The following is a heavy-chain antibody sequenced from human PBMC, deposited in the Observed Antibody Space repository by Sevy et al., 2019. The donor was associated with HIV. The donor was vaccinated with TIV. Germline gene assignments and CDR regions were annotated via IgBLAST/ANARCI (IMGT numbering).Heavy chain of an antibody. CDR3: AHETIGGFDS. Sequence: GGSLRLSCAASGFTFSVYWMNWVRQAPGKGLEWVANIKGDGSDKHYVDSVEGRFTISRDNGKNLLYLQMNSLGVEDKAVYYWAHETIGGFDSWGQGTLVTVSS. D-gene: IGHD3-16*01. V-gene: IGHV3-7*01. CDR1: GFTFSVYW. J-gene: IGHJ4*02. CDR2: IKGDGSDK.